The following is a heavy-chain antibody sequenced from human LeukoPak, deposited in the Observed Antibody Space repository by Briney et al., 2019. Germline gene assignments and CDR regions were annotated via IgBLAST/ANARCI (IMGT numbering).Heavy chain of an antibody. CDR2: INPSGGST. Sequence: SVKVSCKASGYTFTSYYMHWVRQAPGQGLEWMGIINPSGGSTSYAQKFLGRVTMTRDTSTSTVYMELSSLRSEDTAVYCCARGGKIFGVGTEAMDVWGKGTTVTVSS. D-gene: IGHD3-3*01. J-gene: IGHJ6*03. CDR3: ARGGKIFGVGTEAMDV. V-gene: IGHV1-46*01. CDR1: GYTFTSYY.